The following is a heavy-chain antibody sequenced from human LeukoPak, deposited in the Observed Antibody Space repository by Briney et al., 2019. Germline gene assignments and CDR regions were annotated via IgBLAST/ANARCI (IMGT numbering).Heavy chain of an antibody. CDR2: IYYSGST. D-gene: IGHD1-26*01. Sequence: SETLSLTCTVSGGSISSSSYYWGWIRQPPGKGLEWIGSIYYSGSTYYNPSLKSRVTISVDTSKNQFSLKLSSVTAADTAVYYCARHRWELVYFDYWGQGTLVTVSS. V-gene: IGHV4-39*01. CDR1: GGSISSSSYY. CDR3: ARHRWELVYFDY. J-gene: IGHJ4*02.